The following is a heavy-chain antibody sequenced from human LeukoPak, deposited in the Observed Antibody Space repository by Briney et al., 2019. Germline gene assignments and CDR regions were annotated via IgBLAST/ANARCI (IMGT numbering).Heavy chain of an antibody. CDR3: TRDVIRGVVNY. J-gene: IGHJ4*02. V-gene: IGHV3-74*01. CDR1: GFTFTSYW. Sequence: PGGSLRLSCAASGFTFTSYWMHWVRQVPGKGLVWVSRINKDGTSTTNADSVQGRFTISRDNAKNMLYLQMNSLRVEDTAVYYCTRDVIRGVVNYWGQGTLVTVSS. CDR2: INKDGTST. D-gene: IGHD3-10*01.